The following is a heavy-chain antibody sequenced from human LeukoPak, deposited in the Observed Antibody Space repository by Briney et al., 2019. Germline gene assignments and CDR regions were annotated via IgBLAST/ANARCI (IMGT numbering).Heavy chain of an antibody. CDR1: GFTFSSYG. Sequence: GGSLRLSCAASGFTFSSYGMHWVSQAPGKGLEWVAVIWYDGSNKYYADSVKGRFTISRDNSKNTLYLQMNSLRAEDTAVYYCARDPRGGAIFGVVITCYYYYGMDVWGQGTTVTVS. CDR3: ARDPRGGAIFGVVITCYYYYGMDV. D-gene: IGHD3-3*01. CDR2: IWYDGSNK. V-gene: IGHV3-33*01. J-gene: IGHJ6*02.